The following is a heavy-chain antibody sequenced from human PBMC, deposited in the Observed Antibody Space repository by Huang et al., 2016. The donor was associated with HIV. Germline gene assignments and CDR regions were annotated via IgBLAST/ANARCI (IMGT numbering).Heavy chain of an antibody. CDR2: INSEGGSS. Sequence: EVQLVESGGGLVQPGGSLRLSCAASGFTFSSYWMHWVRQAPGKGLGWVSRINSEGGSSGYADSVKGRFTISRDNAKNTLYLQMNSLRAEDTAVYYCVRDPRIQSWLNYFDYWGQGTLVSVSS. CDR3: VRDPRIQSWLNYFDY. J-gene: IGHJ4*02. D-gene: IGHD3-22*01. CDR1: GFTFSSYW. V-gene: IGHV3-74*01.